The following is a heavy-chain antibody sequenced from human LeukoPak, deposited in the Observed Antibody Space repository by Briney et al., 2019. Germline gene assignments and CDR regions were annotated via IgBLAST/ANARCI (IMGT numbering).Heavy chain of an antibody. CDR1: GFTLSSYG. J-gene: IGHJ4*02. D-gene: IGHD2-2*01. CDR3: AKDHWYQLPRVHFDY. CDR2: IWFDGSNK. V-gene: IGHV3-33*03. Sequence: GRSLRLSCEASGFTLSSYGMHWVRHTPGKGLEWVAVIWFDGSNKNYADSVKGRFTISRDNAKNSLYLQMNSLRAEDTALYYCAKDHWYQLPRVHFDYWGQGTLVTVSS.